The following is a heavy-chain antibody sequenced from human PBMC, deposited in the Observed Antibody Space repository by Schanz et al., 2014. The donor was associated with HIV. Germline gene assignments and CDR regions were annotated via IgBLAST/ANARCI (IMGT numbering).Heavy chain of an antibody. D-gene: IGHD2-15*01. CDR1: GGTFSIYA. CDR3: ARNQYQMLPFDF. CDR2: INPNSGGT. Sequence: QVQVVQSGAEVKKPGSSVKVSCKASGGTFSIYAINWVRQAPGQGLEWMGWINPNSGGTNYTQKFRGRVTMTRDTSVNTASMEVSRLMSDDTAVYYCARNQYQMLPFDFWGQGTLVTVSS. J-gene: IGHJ4*02. V-gene: IGHV1-2*02.